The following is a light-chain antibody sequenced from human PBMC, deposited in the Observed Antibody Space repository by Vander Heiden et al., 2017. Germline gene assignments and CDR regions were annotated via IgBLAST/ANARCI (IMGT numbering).Light chain of an antibody. CDR1: QSVSSSY. J-gene: IGKJ3*01. CDR2: GAS. CDR3: QQYGSSPT. Sequence: EIVLTQSPGTLSLSPGDRATLSCRASQSVSSSYLAWYQQKPGQAPRLFIYGASSRATGIPDRFSGSGSGTDFTLTISRLEPEDFAVYYCQQYGSSPTFGPGTKVDIK. V-gene: IGKV3-20*01.